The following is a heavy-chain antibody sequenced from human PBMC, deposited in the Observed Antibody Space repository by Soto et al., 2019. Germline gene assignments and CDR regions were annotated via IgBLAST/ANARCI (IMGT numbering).Heavy chain of an antibody. CDR1: GFTFSSYA. CDR2: ISYDGSNK. Sequence: GGSLRLSCAASGFTFSSYAMHWVRQAPGKGLEWVAVISYDGSNKYYADSVKGRLTISRDNSKNTLYLQMNSLRAEDTAVYYCARESEDLTSNFDYWGQGTLVTVSS. V-gene: IGHV3-30-3*01. J-gene: IGHJ4*02. CDR3: ARESEDLTSNFDY.